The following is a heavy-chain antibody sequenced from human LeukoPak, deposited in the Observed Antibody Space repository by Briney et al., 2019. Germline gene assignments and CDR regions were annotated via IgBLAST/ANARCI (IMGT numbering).Heavy chain of an antibody. D-gene: IGHD2-2*01. CDR3: ASQLGYCSSTSCLRYYYYMDV. Sequence: ASVKVSCKASGYTFTGYYMHWVRQAPGQGLEWMGWINPNSGGTNYAQKSQGRVTMTRDTSISTAYMELSRLRSDDTAVYYCASQLGYCSSTSCLRYYYYMDVWGKGTTVTVSS. CDR2: INPNSGGT. V-gene: IGHV1-2*02. CDR1: GYTFTGYY. J-gene: IGHJ6*03.